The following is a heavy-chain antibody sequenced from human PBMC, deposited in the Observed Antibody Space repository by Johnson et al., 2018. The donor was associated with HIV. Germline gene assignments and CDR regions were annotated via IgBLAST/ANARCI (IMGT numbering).Heavy chain of an antibody. CDR2: ISYDGSNK. J-gene: IGHJ3*01. CDR1: GFTFSSYA. D-gene: IGHD1-26*01. CDR3: ARGGWELPGREAFDF. V-gene: IGHV3-30*04. Sequence: QVQLVESGGGVVQPGRSLRLSCAASGFTFSSYAMHWVRQAPGKGLEWVAVISYDGSNKYYADSVKGRFTITRDNSKNTLYLQMNSLSAEDTAVYYCARGGWELPGREAFDFWGQGTMVTVSS.